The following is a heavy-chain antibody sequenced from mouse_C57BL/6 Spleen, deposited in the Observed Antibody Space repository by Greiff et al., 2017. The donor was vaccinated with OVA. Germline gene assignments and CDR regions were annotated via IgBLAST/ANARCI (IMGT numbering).Heavy chain of an antibody. Sequence: DVQRVESEGGLVQPGSSMKLSCTASGFTFSDYYMAWVRQVPEKGLEWVANINYDGSSTYYLDSLKSRFIFSRDNAKNILYLQKSSLKSEDTATYYCAIDYYGRGFDYWGQGTTLTVSS. CDR1: GFTFSDYY. V-gene: IGHV5-16*01. CDR3: AIDYYGRGFDY. J-gene: IGHJ2*01. CDR2: INYDGSST. D-gene: IGHD1-1*01.